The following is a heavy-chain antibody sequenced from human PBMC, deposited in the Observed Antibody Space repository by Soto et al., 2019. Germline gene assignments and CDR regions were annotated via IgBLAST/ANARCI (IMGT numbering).Heavy chain of an antibody. CDR1: GYTFTGYY. J-gene: IGHJ4*02. V-gene: IGHV1-2*04. CDR2: INPNSGGT. D-gene: IGHD5-18*01. Sequence: ASVKVSCKASGYTFTGYYMHWVRQAPGQGLEGMGWINPNSGGTNYAQKFQGWVTMTRDTSICTAYMELSRLRSDDTAVYYGAREGIQLWFDYWGQGTLVTVSS. CDR3: AREGIQLWFDY.